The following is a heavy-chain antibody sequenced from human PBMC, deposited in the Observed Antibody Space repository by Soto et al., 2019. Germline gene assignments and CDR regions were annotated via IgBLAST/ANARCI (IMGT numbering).Heavy chain of an antibody. Sequence: EVQLVESGGGLVQPGGSLRLSCAASGFTFSNYWMYWVRQAPGKGLEWVSRINSDGSVSSYADSVKGRLTISRDNVKNTLYLQMDTLIAEDTALYYCARGDCVGGTCYSLAGSFYYYMDVWGKGTTVTVFS. D-gene: IGHD2-15*01. V-gene: IGHV3-74*02. CDR3: ARGDCVGGTCYSLAGSFYYYMDV. CDR2: INSDGSVS. CDR1: GFTFSNYW. J-gene: IGHJ6*03.